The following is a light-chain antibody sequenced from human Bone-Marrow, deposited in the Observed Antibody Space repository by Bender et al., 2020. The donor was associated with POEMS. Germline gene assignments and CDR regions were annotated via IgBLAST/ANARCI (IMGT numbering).Light chain of an antibody. CDR2: RDN. J-gene: IGLJ2*01. Sequence: SYELTQPPSVSVSPGQTASITCSGNNLGNGYASWYQQKPGQSPVVVIYRDNRRPSGIPERFSGSNSGNTATLTITTVEAGDVADYYCQVWDSSSDHVVFGGGTKLTVL. V-gene: IGLV3-1*01. CDR3: QVWDSSSDHVV. CDR1: NLGNGY.